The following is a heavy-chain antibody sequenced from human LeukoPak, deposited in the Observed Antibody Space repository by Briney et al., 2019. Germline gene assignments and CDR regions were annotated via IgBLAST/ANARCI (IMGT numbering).Heavy chain of an antibody. Sequence: PSETLSLTCTVSGGSISSSSYYWGWIRQPPGTGLEWIGSIYYSGSTYYNPSLKSRVTISVDTSKNQFSLKLSSVTAADTAVYYCARNGGYSTVTIDDYWGQGTLVTVSS. J-gene: IGHJ4*02. V-gene: IGHV4-39*01. CDR1: GGSISSSSYY. D-gene: IGHD4-17*01. CDR2: IYYSGST. CDR3: ARNGGYSTVTIDDY.